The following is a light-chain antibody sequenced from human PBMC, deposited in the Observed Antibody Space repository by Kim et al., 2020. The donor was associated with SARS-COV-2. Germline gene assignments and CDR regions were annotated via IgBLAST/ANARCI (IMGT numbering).Light chain of an antibody. Sequence: DIVMTQSPDSLAVSLGERAIINCKSSQSVLYSSNNKNYLAWYQQKPGQPPKLLIYWASTRESGVPDRFSGNGSGTDFTLTISSLQAEDVAVYYCQQYYHTPLTFCGGTKLEI. V-gene: IGKV4-1*01. CDR2: WAS. J-gene: IGKJ4*01. CDR1: QSVLYSSNNKNY. CDR3: QQYYHTPLT.